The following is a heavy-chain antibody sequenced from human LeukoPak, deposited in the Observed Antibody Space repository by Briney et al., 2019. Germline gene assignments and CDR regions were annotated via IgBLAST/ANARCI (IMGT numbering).Heavy chain of an antibody. D-gene: IGHD3-10*01. CDR3: ARSALKYYSSGSYF. V-gene: IGHV1-18*04. J-gene: IGHJ4*02. CDR1: GYSFDNYG. Sequence: ASVKVSCKASGYSFDNYGFSWMRQAPGQGLEWMGWISTKNDKTNYAPKFQDRVTMTTDTSTSTAYMELRNLRSDDTAVYYCARSALKYYSSGSYFWGQGTLVTVSS. CDR2: ISTKNDKT.